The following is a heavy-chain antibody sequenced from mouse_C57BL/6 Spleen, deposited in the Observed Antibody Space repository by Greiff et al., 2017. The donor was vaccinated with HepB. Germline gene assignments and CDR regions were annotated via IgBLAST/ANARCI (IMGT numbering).Heavy chain of an antibody. Sequence: VQLQQSGPELVKPGASVKISCKASGYSFTGYYMNWVKQSPEKSLEWIGEINPSTGGTTYNQKFKAKATLTVDKSSSTAYMQLKSLTSEDSAVYYCARTLYYYGSSYGFAYWGQGTLVTVSA. J-gene: IGHJ3*01. CDR3: ARTLYYYGSSYGFAY. V-gene: IGHV1-42*01. D-gene: IGHD1-1*01. CDR2: INPSTGGT. CDR1: GYSFTGYY.